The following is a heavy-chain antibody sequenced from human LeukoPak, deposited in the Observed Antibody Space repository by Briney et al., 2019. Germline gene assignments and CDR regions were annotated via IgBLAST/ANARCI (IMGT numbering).Heavy chain of an antibody. CDR2: IYYSGSA. D-gene: IGHD3-10*01. Sequence: SETLSLTCTVSGGSIRSYYWSWIRQPPGKGLEWIGYIYYSGSANYNPSLKSRVTISVDTSKNQFSLKLSSVTAADTAVYYCARTRGVLYYYGMDVWGQGTTVTVSS. CDR1: GGSIRSYY. J-gene: IGHJ6*02. V-gene: IGHV4-59*08. CDR3: ARTRGVLYYYGMDV.